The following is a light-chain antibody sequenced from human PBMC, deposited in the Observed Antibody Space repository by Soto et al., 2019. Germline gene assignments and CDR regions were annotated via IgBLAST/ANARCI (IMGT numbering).Light chain of an antibody. CDR2: LNSDGSH. CDR1: SGHSSYA. CDR3: QTWGTGIRV. J-gene: IGLJ3*02. V-gene: IGLV4-69*01. Sequence: QPVLTQSPSASASLGASVKLTCTLSSGHSSYAIAWHQQQPEKGPRYLMNLNSDGSHSKGDGIPDRFSGSSSGAERYLTISSLQSEDVADYYCQTWGTGIRVFGGGTKLTVL.